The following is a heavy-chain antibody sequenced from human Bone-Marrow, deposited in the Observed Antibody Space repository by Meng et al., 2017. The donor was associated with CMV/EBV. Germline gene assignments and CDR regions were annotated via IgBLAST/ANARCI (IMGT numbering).Heavy chain of an antibody. CDR1: GGSLSGYY. V-gene: IGHV4-34*01. D-gene: IGHD5-24*01. J-gene: IGHJ4*02. CDR3: ARDESRDGYNLPY. CDR2: IDHTGTT. Sequence: SQTLSLTCAVYGGSLSGYYWSWIRQPPGKGLEWIGEIDHTGTTNYNPSLKSRVTISADRSKNQFSVKLSSVTAADTAVYYCARDESRDGYNLPYWGQGHLVNVSS.